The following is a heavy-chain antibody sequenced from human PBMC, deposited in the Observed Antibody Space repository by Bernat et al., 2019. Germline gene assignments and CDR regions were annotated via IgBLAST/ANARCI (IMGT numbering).Heavy chain of an antibody. CDR3: ARILIDNWNYVPYMDV. J-gene: IGHJ6*03. CDR2: IFSNDEK. D-gene: IGHD1-7*01. Sequence: QVTLKESGPVLVKPTETLTLTCTVSGFSLSNARMGVSWIRQPPGKALEWLAHIFSNDEKSYSTSLKSRLTISKDTSKSQVVLTMTNMDPVDTATYYCARILIDNWNYVPYMDVWGKGTTVTVSS. V-gene: IGHV2-26*01. CDR1: GFSLSNARMG.